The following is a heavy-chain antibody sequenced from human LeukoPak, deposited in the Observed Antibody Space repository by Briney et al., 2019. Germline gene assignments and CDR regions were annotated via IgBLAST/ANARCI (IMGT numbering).Heavy chain of an antibody. CDR3: ARLYYDSRGYYWFDR. J-gene: IGHJ5*02. Sequence: SETLSLTCTVSGGSIISTSFYWGWIRQPPGKGLAWLGSIYHSGSTYDNPSLKSRVTISVDRSKDQFSLKLSSVTAADTAVYYCARLYYDSRGYYWFDRWGQGTLVTVSS. CDR2: IYHSGST. D-gene: IGHD3-22*01. CDR1: GGSIISTSFY. V-gene: IGHV4-39*01.